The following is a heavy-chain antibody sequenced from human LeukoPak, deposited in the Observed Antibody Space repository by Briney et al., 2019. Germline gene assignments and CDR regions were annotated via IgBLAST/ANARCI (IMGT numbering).Heavy chain of an antibody. D-gene: IGHD2-15*01. CDR2: ISGSGGST. J-gene: IGHJ6*03. CDR1: GFTLSSYA. V-gene: IGHV3-23*01. Sequence: GASLRLSCAASGFTLSSYAMSCGRPAPGKGPEWVSAISGSGGSTYYAYCVKGRFTISRDNSKNTQYLQMNSLRAEDTAVYYCAKSGYCSGGSCYYYYYMDVWGKGTTVTVSS. CDR3: AKSGYCSGGSCYYYYYMDV.